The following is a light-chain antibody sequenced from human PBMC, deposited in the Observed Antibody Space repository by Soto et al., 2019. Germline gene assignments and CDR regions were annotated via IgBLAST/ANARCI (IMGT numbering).Light chain of an antibody. CDR3: QQYCTAPPGT. V-gene: IGKV3-20*01. CDR2: GAS. Sequence: IVLTQSPGTLSLSPGERATLSCRASQSVSSSYLAWYQQKPGQAPRLLIYGASSRATGIPDRFSGSGSGTDFTLIISRLEPEDFAGYYCQQYCTAPPGTFGQGTKVEI. CDR1: QSVSSSY. J-gene: IGKJ1*01.